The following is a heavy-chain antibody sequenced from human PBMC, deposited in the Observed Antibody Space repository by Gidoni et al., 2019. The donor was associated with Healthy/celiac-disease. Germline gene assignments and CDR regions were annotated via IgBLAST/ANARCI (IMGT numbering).Heavy chain of an antibody. J-gene: IGHJ5*02. CDR2: INPNSGGT. CDR1: GYTFTGYY. V-gene: IGHV1-2*04. Sequence: HVQLVQSGAEVKKPGASVKASCKAFGYTFTGYYMHWVRQAPGHGLEWMGWINPNSGGTNYAQKFQGWVTMTRDTSISTAYMELSRLRSDDTAVYYCARDYDYGGPYNWFDPWGQGTLVTVSS. D-gene: IGHD3-16*01. CDR3: ARDYDYGGPYNWFDP.